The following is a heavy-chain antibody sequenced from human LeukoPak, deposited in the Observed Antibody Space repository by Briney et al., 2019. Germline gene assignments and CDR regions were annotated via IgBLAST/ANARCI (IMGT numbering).Heavy chain of an antibody. CDR2: IYYSGST. CDR3: ARHGLRGRSPYYFDY. CDR1: GGSISSSGYY. V-gene: IGHV4-39*01. J-gene: IGHJ4*02. Sequence: PSETLSLTCTVSGGSISSSGYYWGWLRQPPGKGLEWIGSIYYSGSTYYNPSLKSRVTISVDTSKNQFSLKLSSVTAADTAVYYCARHGLRGRSPYYFDYWGQGTLVTVSS. D-gene: IGHD1-1*01.